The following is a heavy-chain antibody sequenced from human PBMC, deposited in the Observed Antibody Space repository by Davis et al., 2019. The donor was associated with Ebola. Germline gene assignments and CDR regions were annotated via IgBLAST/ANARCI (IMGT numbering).Heavy chain of an antibody. V-gene: IGHV1-69*13. CDR3: ARDLGSGSFFFFY. J-gene: IGHJ4*02. Sequence: SVKVSCQASGGTFSSYAINWVRQAPGQGLEWMGGIIPIFGTANSAQKFRDRVTITADESTSTAYMELSSLRSEDTAVYYCARDLGSGSFFFFYWGQGTLVTVSS. D-gene: IGHD1-26*01. CDR2: IIPIFGTA. CDR1: GGTFSSYA.